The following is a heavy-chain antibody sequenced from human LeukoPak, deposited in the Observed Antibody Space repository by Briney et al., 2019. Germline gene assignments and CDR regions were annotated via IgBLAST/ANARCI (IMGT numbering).Heavy chain of an antibody. D-gene: IGHD1-26*01. CDR2: INHSGST. CDR3: ARLGVGATGS. V-gene: IGHV4-34*01. CDR1: GGSFSGYY. Sequence: PSETLSLTCAVYGGSFSGYYWSWIRQPPGKGLEWIGEINHSGSTNYNPSLKSRVTISVDTSKNQFSLKLSSVTAADTAVYYCARLGVGATGSWGQGTLVTVSS. J-gene: IGHJ4*02.